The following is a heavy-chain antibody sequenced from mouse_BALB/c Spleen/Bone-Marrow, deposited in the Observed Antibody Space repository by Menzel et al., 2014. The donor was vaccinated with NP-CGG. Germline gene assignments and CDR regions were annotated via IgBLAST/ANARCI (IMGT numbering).Heavy chain of an antibody. CDR3: ARNYDFWFGY. CDR1: GFTFSSFG. V-gene: IGHV5-17*02. Sequence: EVKLVESGGGLVQPGGSRKLSCAASGFTFSSFGMHWVRQAPEKGLEWVAYISSGSRTIYYADTVKGRFTISRDNPKNTPFLQMTSLRSEDTAMYYCARNYDFWFGYWGQGTLVTVSA. D-gene: IGHD2-4*01. CDR2: ISSGSRTI. J-gene: IGHJ3*01.